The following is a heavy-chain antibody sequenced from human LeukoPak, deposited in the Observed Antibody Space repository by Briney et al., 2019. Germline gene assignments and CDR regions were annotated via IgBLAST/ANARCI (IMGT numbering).Heavy chain of an antibody. CDR2: INPGGGST. J-gene: IGHJ5*02. CDR3: SKESEGWFDP. Sequence: ASVKVSCKASGYTFTSYYIHWVRQAPGQGLEWMGIINPGGGSTSYAQKFQGRVTMTRDTSTSTVYMELSSLRSDDTAVYYCSKESEGWFDPWGQGTLVTVSS. V-gene: IGHV1-46*03. CDR1: GYTFTSYY. D-gene: IGHD3-10*01.